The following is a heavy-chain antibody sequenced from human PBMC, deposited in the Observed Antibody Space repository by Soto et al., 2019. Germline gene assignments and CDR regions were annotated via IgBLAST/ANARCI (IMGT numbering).Heavy chain of an antibody. D-gene: IGHD1-20*01. CDR2: INHSGST. V-gene: IGHV4-34*01. CDR1: GGSFSGYY. J-gene: IGHJ6*03. CDR3: ARGRYNWNYYYYYMDV. Sequence: SETLSLTCAVYGGSFSGYYWSWIRQPPGKGLEWIGEINHSGSTNYNPSLKSRVTISVDTSKNQFSLKLSSVTAADTAVYYCARGRYNWNYYYYYMDVWGKGTTVTVSS.